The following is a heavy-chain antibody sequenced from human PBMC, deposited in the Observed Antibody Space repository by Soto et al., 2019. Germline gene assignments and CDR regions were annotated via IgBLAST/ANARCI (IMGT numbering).Heavy chain of an antibody. CDR3: ARDRSGGAFDY. CDR1: GFTFSNYA. Sequence: GGSLRLSCAASGFTFSNYAMNWVRQPPGKGLEWVSFITTASDIVYYADSVKGRFIISRDNAKNALYLQMNSLRDEDTAAYYCARDRSGGAFDYWGQGTLVTVSS. V-gene: IGHV3-48*02. D-gene: IGHD2-21*01. CDR2: ITTASDIV. J-gene: IGHJ4*02.